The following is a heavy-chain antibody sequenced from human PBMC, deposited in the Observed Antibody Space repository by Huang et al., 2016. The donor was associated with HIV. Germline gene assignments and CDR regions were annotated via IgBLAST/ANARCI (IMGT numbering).Heavy chain of an antibody. V-gene: IGHV4-59*11. CDR1: GGSISTHY. J-gene: IGHJ4*02. CDR2: IDYSGRT. Sequence: QVQLQESGPGLVKPSETLSLTCTVSGGSISTHYWSWLRQPPGKGLEWIGSIDYSGRTNDSPPLKGRVTILLDTSKNQFSLRVNAVTAADTAMYYCARDHHDFWRGYRRMYFFDHWGQGTLVTVSS. D-gene: IGHD3-3*01. CDR3: ARDHHDFWRGYRRMYFFDH.